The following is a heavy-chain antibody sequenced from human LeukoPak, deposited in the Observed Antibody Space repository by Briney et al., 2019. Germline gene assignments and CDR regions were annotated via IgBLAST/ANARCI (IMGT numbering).Heavy chain of an antibody. CDR1: GGSISSSSYY. Sequence: SETLSLTCTVSGGSISSSSYYWGWIRQPPGKGLEWIGSIYYSGSTYYNPSLKSRVTISVDTSKNQFSLKLSSVTAADTAVYYCGWGAVAGKASRDYWGQGTLVTVSS. V-gene: IGHV4-39*07. D-gene: IGHD6-19*01. J-gene: IGHJ4*02. CDR3: GWGAVAGKASRDY. CDR2: IYYSGST.